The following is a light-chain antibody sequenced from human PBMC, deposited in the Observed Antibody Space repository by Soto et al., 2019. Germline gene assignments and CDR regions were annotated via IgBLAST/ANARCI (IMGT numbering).Light chain of an antibody. Sequence: DIQMTQSPSSLSASVGDRVTITCRASQGIRSDLGWYQQKPGKAPKRLIYVASRLQSGVPSRFSAGGSGTEFILTISSLQPEDFATYYCLQHNDYPYTFGQGTKVEIK. V-gene: IGKV1-17*01. CDR2: VAS. CDR1: QGIRSD. J-gene: IGKJ2*01. CDR3: LQHNDYPYT.